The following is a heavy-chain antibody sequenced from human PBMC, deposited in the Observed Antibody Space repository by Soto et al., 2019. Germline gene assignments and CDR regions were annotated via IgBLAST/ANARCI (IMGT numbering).Heavy chain of an antibody. CDR1: GGSISSGGYS. V-gene: IGHV4-30-2*01. Sequence: QLQLQESGSGLVKPSQTLSLTCAVSGGSISSGGYSWSWIRQPPGKGLEWIGYIYHSGSTYYNPSLKSRVTMSVDTSKNQFSLKLSSVTAADTAVYYCARDIAAAGLNDWFDPWGQGALVTVSS. J-gene: IGHJ5*02. CDR2: IYHSGST. D-gene: IGHD6-13*01. CDR3: ARDIAAAGLNDWFDP.